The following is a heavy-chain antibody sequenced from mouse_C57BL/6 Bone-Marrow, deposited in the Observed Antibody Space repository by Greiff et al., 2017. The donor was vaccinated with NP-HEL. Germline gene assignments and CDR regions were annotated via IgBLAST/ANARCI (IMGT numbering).Heavy chain of an antibody. CDR2: IWTGGGT. Sequence: QVQLQQSGPGLVAPSQSLSITCTVSGFSLTSYAISWVRQPPGKGLEWLGVIWTGGGTNYNSALKSRLSISKDNSKSQVFLKMNSLQTDDTARYYCARNRGDYDVEYYFDYWGQGTTLTVSS. CDR1: GFSLTSYA. J-gene: IGHJ2*01. V-gene: IGHV2-9-1*01. D-gene: IGHD2-4*01. CDR3: ARNRGDYDVEYYFDY.